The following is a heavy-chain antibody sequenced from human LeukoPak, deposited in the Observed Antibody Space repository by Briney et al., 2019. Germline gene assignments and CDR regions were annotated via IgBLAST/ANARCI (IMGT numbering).Heavy chain of an antibody. Sequence: ASVKVSCKASGYTFTSYGISWVRQAPGQGLEWMGWINPNSGGTNYAQKFQGRVTMTRDTSISTAYMELSRLRSDDTAVYYCARERRHYYYMDVWGKGTTVTVSS. D-gene: IGHD5-24*01. CDR1: GYTFTSYG. V-gene: IGHV1-2*02. CDR3: ARERRHYYYMDV. J-gene: IGHJ6*03. CDR2: INPNSGGT.